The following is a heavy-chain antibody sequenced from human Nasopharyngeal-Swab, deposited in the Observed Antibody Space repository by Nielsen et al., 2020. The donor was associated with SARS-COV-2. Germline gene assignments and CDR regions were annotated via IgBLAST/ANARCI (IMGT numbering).Heavy chain of an antibody. CDR3: AREVNNWNYFWSGNYGMDV. Sequence: GGSLRLSCAASGFTLSNNNMNWVRQAPGRGLEWVAVIWYDGSNKYYADSVKGRFTISRDNSKNTLYLQMNSLRAEDTAVYYCAREVNNWNYFWSGNYGMDVWGQGTTVTVSS. CDR2: IWYDGSNK. D-gene: IGHD1-7*01. J-gene: IGHJ6*02. V-gene: IGHV3-33*08. CDR1: GFTLSNNN.